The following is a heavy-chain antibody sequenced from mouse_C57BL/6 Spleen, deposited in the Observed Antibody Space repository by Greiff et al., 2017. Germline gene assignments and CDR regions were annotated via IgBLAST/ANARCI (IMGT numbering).Heavy chain of an antibody. V-gene: IGHV5-6*01. J-gene: IGHJ2*01. CDR1: GFTFSSYG. CDR3: ARSWDYFDY. Sequence: EVMLVESGGDLVKPGGSLKLSCAASGFTFSSYGMSWVRQTPDKRLEWVATISSGGSYTYYPDSVKGRFTISRDNAKSTLYLQMSSLKSEDTAMYYCARSWDYFDYWGQGTTLTVSS. D-gene: IGHD4-1*01. CDR2: ISSGGSYT.